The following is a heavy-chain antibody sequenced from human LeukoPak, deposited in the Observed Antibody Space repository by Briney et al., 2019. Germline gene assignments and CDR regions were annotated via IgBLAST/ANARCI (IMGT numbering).Heavy chain of an antibody. CDR2: INPNSGGT. CDR3: ARAVDAFDI. V-gene: IGHV1-2*02. CDR1: GGTFSSYA. J-gene: IGHJ3*02. Sequence: GASVKVSCKASGGTFSSYAISWVRQAPGQGLEWMGWINPNSGGTNYAQKFQGRVTMTRDTSISTAYMELSRLRSDDTAVYYCARAVDAFDIWGQGTMVTVSS.